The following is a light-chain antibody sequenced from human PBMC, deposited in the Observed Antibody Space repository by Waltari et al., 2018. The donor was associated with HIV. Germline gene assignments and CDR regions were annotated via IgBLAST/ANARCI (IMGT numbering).Light chain of an antibody. J-gene: IGKJ1*01. CDR3: LKYDNLWT. CDR1: QSIRNY. V-gene: IGKV1-5*03. CDR2: EAS. Sequence: DIEVTQPPSTLTASVGDTVSLTCRASQSIRNYLAWYQQKPGRAPQLLISEASRLESGVPSRFSGSGSGTVFTLTISSLQPDDFATYYCLKYDNLWTFGQGTKVE.